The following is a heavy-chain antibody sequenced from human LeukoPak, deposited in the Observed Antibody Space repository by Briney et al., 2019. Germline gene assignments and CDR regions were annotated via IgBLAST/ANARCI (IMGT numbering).Heavy chain of an antibody. V-gene: IGHV1-18*01. Sequence: GASVKVSCKASGYTFTSYAMHWVRQAPGQRLEWMGWISAYNGNTNYAQKLQGRVTMTTDTSTSTAYMELRSLRSDDTAVYYCARDTKAFCSSTSCSYWGQGTLVTVSS. CDR2: ISAYNGNT. D-gene: IGHD2-2*01. CDR3: ARDTKAFCSSTSCSY. CDR1: GYTFTSYA. J-gene: IGHJ4*02.